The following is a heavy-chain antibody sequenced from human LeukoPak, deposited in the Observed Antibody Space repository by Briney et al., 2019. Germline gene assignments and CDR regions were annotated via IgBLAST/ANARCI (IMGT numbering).Heavy chain of an antibody. D-gene: IGHD2-2*01. V-gene: IGHV3-23*01. CDR1: GSTFSTYA. J-gene: IGHJ4*02. CDR3: AKVLCSSSSCCGMYCRYFDY. Sequence: GGSLRLSCAASGSTFSTYAMTWVRQAPGKGLEWVSEITSGGRISYADSVRGRFTISRDNSKNMLYLQMNSLRAEDTAVYYCAKVLCSSSSCCGMYCRYFDYWGQGTLVTVSS. CDR2: ITSGGRI.